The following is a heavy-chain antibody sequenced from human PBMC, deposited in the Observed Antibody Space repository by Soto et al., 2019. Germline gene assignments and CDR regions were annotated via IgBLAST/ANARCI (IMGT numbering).Heavy chain of an antibody. V-gene: IGHV4-61*01. CDR2: IYYTGST. CDR3: ARESNLHVFDY. Sequence: SETLSLTCTVSGGSVSSGSYYWSWIRQPPGKGLEWIGYIYYTGSTNYNPSLKSRVTISVDTSKNQFSLNLSSVTAADTAVYYCARESNLHVFDYWGQGTLVTVS. J-gene: IGHJ4*02. CDR1: GGSVSSGSYY.